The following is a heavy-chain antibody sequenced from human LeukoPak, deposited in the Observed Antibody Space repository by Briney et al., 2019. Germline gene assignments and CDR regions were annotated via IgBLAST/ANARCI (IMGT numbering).Heavy chain of an antibody. CDR1: GCTFSSYV. Sequence: PGGSLRLSCAASGCTFSSYVMSWVRQAPGKGLEWVSVISGSGDSTYYADSVKGRFTISRDKSKNTLYLQMNSLRAEDTAVYYCGSLNYYGSGSYDYYFGYWGQGALVTVSS. CDR3: GSLNYYGSGSYDYYFGY. CDR2: ISGSGDST. V-gene: IGHV3-23*01. D-gene: IGHD3-10*01. J-gene: IGHJ4*02.